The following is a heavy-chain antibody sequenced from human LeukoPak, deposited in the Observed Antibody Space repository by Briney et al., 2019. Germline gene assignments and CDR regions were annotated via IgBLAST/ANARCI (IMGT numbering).Heavy chain of an antibody. CDR3: ARRQKAPPRYFDN. J-gene: IGHJ4*02. CDR2: IYYSGST. V-gene: IGHV4-39*01. Sequence: SETLSLTCTVSGGSISSSSYYWGWIRQPPGKGLEWIGSIYYSGSTYYNPSLKSRVTISVDTSKNQFSLKLSSVTAADTAVYYCARRQKAPPRYFDNWGQGTLVTVSS. CDR1: GGSISSSSYY.